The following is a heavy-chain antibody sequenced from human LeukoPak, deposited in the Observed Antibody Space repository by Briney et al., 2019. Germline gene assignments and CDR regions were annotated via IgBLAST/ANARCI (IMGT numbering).Heavy chain of an antibody. Sequence: GGSLRLSCAASGFTFSSYWMSWVRQAPGKGLEWVANIKQDGSDKYYVDSVKGRFTISRDNAKNSLYLQMNSLRAEDTAVYYCVRGYYDGSGYYGPYFDYWGQGTLVTVSS. CDR3: VRGYYDGSGYYGPYFDY. V-gene: IGHV3-7*02. D-gene: IGHD3-22*01. CDR1: GFTFSSYW. J-gene: IGHJ4*02. CDR2: IKQDGSDK.